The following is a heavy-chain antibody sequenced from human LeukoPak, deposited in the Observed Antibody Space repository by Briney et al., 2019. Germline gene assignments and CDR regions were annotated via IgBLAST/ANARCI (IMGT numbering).Heavy chain of an antibody. CDR1: GYSFTSYW. Sequence: GESLKISCKGSGYSFTSYWIGWVRQMPGKGLEWMGIIYPGDSDTRYSPSFQGQVTISADKSISTAYLQWSSLKASDTAMYYCARSFRASGYDFPGAQYYYYYGMDVWGQGTTVTVSS. CDR3: ARSFRASGYDFPGAQYYYYYGMDV. CDR2: IYPGDSDT. D-gene: IGHD5-12*01. V-gene: IGHV5-51*01. J-gene: IGHJ6*02.